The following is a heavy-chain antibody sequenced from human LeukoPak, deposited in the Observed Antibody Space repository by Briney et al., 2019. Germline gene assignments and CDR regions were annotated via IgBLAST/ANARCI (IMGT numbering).Heavy chain of an antibody. CDR3: ARGQQLVGY. J-gene: IGHJ4*02. CDR1: GGSISSGGYS. D-gene: IGHD6-13*01. V-gene: IGHV4-30-2*01. CDR2: IHHSGST. Sequence: SQTLSLTCAVSGGSISSGGYSWSWIRQPPGKGLEWIGYIHHSGSTYYNPSLKSRVTISVDRSKNQFSLKLSSVTAADTAVYYCARGQQLVGYWGQGTLVTVSS.